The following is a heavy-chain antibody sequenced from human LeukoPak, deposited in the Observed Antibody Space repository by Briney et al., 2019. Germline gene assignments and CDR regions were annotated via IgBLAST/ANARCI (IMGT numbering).Heavy chain of an antibody. CDR3: AKVNAFNV. J-gene: IGHJ3*01. CDR1: GLTLSSYA. CDR2: ISGSGGST. Sequence: GGSLRLSCAASGLTLSSYAMTWVRQAPGKGLEWVSAISGSGGSTYYADSVKGRFTISRDNSKNTLYLQMNSLRAEDTALYYCAKVNAFNVWGQGTMVTASA. V-gene: IGHV3-23*01.